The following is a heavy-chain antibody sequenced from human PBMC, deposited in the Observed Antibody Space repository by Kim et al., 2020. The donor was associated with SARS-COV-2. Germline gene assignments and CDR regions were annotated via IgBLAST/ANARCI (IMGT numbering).Heavy chain of an antibody. D-gene: IGHD3-10*01. J-gene: IGHJ4*02. Sequence: SETLSLTCTVSGGSVSSGSYYWSWIRQPPGKGLEWIGYIYYSGSTNYNPSLKSRVTISVDTSKYQFSLKLSSVTAADTAVYYCARQPFYYGSGSYYNYPFHYWGQGTLVTVSS. CDR2: IYYSGST. CDR3: ARQPFYYGSGSYYNYPFHY. V-gene: IGHV4-61*01. CDR1: GGSVSSGSYY.